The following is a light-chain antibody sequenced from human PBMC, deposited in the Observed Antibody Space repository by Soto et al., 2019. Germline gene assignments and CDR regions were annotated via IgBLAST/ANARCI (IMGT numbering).Light chain of an antibody. CDR3: QQYNSWPET. CDR1: QSISSY. V-gene: IGKV3-15*01. Sequence: EIVLTQSPCTLSLYPGERATLSCRASQSISSYLAWYQQKPGQAPRLLIYDASTRATGIPARFSGSGSGTEFTLTISSLQSEDFAVYYCQQYNSWPETFGQGTKVDIK. J-gene: IGKJ1*01. CDR2: DAS.